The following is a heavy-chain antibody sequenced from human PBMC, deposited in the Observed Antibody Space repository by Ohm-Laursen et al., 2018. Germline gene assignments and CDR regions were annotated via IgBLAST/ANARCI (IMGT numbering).Heavy chain of an antibody. CDR1: GFTFSSYS. CDR2: ISSSGGST. D-gene: IGHD3-9*01. V-gene: IGHV3-23*01. J-gene: IGHJ1*01. Sequence: SLRLSCAASGFTFSSYSMNWVRQAPGKGLEWVSAISSSGGSTYYADSVKGRFTISRDNSKNTLYLQMNSLRAEDTAVYYCAKERDVSTGYALQHWGQGTLVTVSS. CDR3: AKERDVSTGYALQH.